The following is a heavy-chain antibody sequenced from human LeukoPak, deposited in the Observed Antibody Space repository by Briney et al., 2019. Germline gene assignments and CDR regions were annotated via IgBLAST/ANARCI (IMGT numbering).Heavy chain of an antibody. V-gene: IGHV1-69*05. Sequence: SVKVSCKASGGTFSSYAISWVRQAPGQGLEWMGGIIPIFGTANNAQKFQGRVTITTDESTSTAYMELSSLRSEDTAVYCCAREVVGSYGSFAYWGQGTLVTVSS. CDR1: GGTFSSYA. J-gene: IGHJ4*02. CDR3: AREVVGSYGSFAY. CDR2: IIPIFGTA. D-gene: IGHD5-18*01.